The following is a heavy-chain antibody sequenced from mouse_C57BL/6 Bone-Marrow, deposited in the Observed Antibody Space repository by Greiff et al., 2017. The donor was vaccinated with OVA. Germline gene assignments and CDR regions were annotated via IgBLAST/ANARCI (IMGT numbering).Heavy chain of an antibody. V-gene: IGHV3-1*01. CDR1: GYSITSGYD. Sequence: VQLKESGPGMVKPSQSLSLTCTVTGYSITSGYDWHWIRHFPGNKLEWMGYISYSGSTNYNPSLKSRISITHDTSKNHFFLKLNSVTTEDTATYYCARGEALYDGYYLDYWGQGTTLTVSS. D-gene: IGHD2-3*01. J-gene: IGHJ2*01. CDR2: ISYSGST. CDR3: ARGEALYDGYYLDY.